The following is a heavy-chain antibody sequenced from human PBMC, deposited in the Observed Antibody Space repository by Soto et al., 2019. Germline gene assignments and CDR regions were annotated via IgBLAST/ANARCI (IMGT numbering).Heavy chain of an antibody. CDR1: GFTFSSYG. V-gene: IGHV3-33*01. D-gene: IGHD1-26*01. Sequence: GGSLRLSCAASGFTFSSYGMHWVRQAPGKGLEWVAVIWYDGSNKYYADSVKGRFTISRDNSKNTLYLQMNSLRAEDTAVYYCASQAARRSGALDWGQGTLVTVSS. J-gene: IGHJ4*02. CDR2: IWYDGSNK. CDR3: ASQAARRSGALD.